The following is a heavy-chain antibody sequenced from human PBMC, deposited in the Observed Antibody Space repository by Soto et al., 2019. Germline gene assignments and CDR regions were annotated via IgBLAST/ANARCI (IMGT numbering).Heavy chain of an antibody. Sequence: GGSPRLSCAASGFPFSSYAMHWVRQAPGKGLEWVAVISYDGSNKYYADSVKGRFTISRDNSKNTLYLQMNSLRAEDTAVYYCASRDTKVRNYWGQGTLVTVSS. CDR3: ASRDTKVRNY. CDR1: GFPFSSYA. CDR2: ISYDGSNK. V-gene: IGHV3-30-3*01. D-gene: IGHD4-4*01. J-gene: IGHJ4*02.